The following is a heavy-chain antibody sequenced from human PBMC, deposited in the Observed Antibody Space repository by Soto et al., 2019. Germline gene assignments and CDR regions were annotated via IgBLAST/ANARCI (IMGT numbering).Heavy chain of an antibody. CDR2: IKQDGSEK. Sequence: EVQLVESGGGLVQPGGSLRLSCAASGFTFSSYWMSWVRQAPGKGLEWVANIKQDGSEKYYVDSVKGRFTISRDNAKNSLYLKRNTRRAGDPAVYYCAGAGHRSVAGTYGGRGPLVTVSS. D-gene: IGHD6-19*01. CDR3: AGAGHRSVAGTY. J-gene: IGHJ4*02. CDR1: GFTFSSYW. V-gene: IGHV3-7*03.